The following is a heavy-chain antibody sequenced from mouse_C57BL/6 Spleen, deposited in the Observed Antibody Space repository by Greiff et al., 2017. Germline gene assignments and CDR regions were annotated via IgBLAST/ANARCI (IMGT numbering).Heavy chain of an antibody. J-gene: IGHJ2*01. Sequence: EVKLVESGPELVKPGASVKISCKASGYSFTGYYMNWVKQSPEKSLEWIGEINPSTGGTTYNQKFKAKATLTVDKSSSTAYMQLKSLTSEDSAVYYCAREPYYYGSSYGYWGQGTTLTVSS. D-gene: IGHD1-1*01. V-gene: IGHV1-42*01. CDR1: GYSFTGYY. CDR2: INPSTGGT. CDR3: AREPYYYGSSYGY.